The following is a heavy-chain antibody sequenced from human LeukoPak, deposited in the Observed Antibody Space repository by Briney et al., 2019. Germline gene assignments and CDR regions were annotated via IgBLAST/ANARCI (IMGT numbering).Heavy chain of an antibody. Sequence: SVKVSCKASGYTFTSYAISWVRQAPGQGLEWMGGIIPIFGTANYAQKFQGRVTITTDESTSTAYMELSSLRSEDTAVYYCASPGILYDDSSGYYTRGRDYWGQGTLVTVSS. J-gene: IGHJ4*02. D-gene: IGHD3-22*01. CDR1: GYTFTSYA. CDR2: IIPIFGTA. CDR3: ASPGILYDDSSGYYTRGRDY. V-gene: IGHV1-69*05.